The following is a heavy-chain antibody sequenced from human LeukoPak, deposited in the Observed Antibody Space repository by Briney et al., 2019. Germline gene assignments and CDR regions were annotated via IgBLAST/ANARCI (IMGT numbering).Heavy chain of an antibody. CDR2: IYTSGST. Sequence: SETLSLTCTVSGNSISSGDNYWSWIRQPAGKGLEWIGRIYTSGSTNYNPSLKSRVTMSVDTSKNQFSLKLSSVTAADTAVYYCAREGWGSYRYSLNYWGQGTLVTVSS. CDR1: GNSISSGDNY. J-gene: IGHJ4*02. V-gene: IGHV4-61*02. CDR3: AREGWGSYRYSLNY. D-gene: IGHD3-16*02.